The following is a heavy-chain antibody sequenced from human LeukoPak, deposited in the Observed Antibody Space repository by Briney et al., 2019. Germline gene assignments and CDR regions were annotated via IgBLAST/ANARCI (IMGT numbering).Heavy chain of an antibody. V-gene: IGHV3-30*04. CDR1: GFTLSSYA. CDR2: ISYDGSNK. Sequence: GGSLRLSCAASGFTLSSYAMHWVRQAPGKGLEWVAVISYDGSNKYYADSVKGRFTISRDNSKNTLYLQMNSLRAEDTAVYYCTRDQTPYYWGQGTLVTVSS. J-gene: IGHJ4*02. CDR3: TRDQTPYY.